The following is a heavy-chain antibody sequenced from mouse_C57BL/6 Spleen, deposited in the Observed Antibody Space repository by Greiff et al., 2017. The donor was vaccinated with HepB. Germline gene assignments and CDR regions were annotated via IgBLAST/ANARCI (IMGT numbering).Heavy chain of an antibody. CDR2: ISNGGGST. D-gene: IGHD1-1*01. CDR3: ARPHYYGSSYFDY. Sequence: EVQGVESGGGLVQPGGSLKLSCAASGFTFSDYYMYWVRQTPEKRLEWVAYISNGGGSTYYPDTVKGRFTISRDNAKNTLYLQMSRLKSEDTAMYYCARPHYYGSSYFDYWGQGTTLTVSS. J-gene: IGHJ2*01. V-gene: IGHV5-12*01. CDR1: GFTFSDYY.